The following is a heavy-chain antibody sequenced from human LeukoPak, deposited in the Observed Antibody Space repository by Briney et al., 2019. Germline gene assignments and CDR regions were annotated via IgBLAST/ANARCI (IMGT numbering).Heavy chain of an antibody. CDR3: AKGFVGGAPDY. CDR1: GFTVSTNY. J-gene: IGHJ4*02. V-gene: IGHV3-53*05. CDR2: IYADGST. Sequence: GGSLRLSCAASGFTVSTNYMSWVRQAPGKGLEWVSVIYADGSTYYADSVKGRFSISRDNSKNSLYLQMNSLRTEDTALYYCAKGFVGGAPDYWGQGTLVTVSS. D-gene: IGHD1-26*01.